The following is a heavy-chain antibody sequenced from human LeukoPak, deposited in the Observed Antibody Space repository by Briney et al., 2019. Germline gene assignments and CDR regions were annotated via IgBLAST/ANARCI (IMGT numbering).Heavy chain of an antibody. CDR1: WFTISCNY. CDR3: ASLLRRYGYNLGFQH. V-gene: IGHV3-53*01. J-gene: IGHJ1*01. Sequence: PGGSLRLSCAASWFTISCNYMSWFRQAPGKGLEWVSVIHSGGSTYYADSVKGRFIISRDNSKNTLYLQMNSLRAEDTAVYYCASLLRRYGYNLGFQHWGQGTLVTVSS. CDR2: IHSGGST. D-gene: IGHD5-24*01.